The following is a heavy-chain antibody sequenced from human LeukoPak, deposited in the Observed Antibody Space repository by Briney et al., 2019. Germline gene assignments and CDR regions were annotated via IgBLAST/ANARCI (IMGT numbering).Heavy chain of an antibody. CDR3: VTFYETY. V-gene: IGHV3-74*01. CDR1: GTYL. J-gene: IGHJ4*02. D-gene: IGHD2/OR15-2a*01. Sequence: GGSLRLSCAASGTYLMHWVRQAPGKGLVWVSHINSDGSWTGYADSVKGRFTISKDNAKNTVSLQMNNLRAEDTAVYYCVTFYETYWGRGTLVTVSS. CDR2: INSDGSWT.